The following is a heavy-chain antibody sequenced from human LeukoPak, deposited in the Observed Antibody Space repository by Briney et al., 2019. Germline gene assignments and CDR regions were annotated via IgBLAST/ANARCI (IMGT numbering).Heavy chain of an antibody. CDR2: IKSKGDSYAT. Sequence: GGSLILSCAASGFTFSDSGMHWVRQASGKGLEWVGRIKSKGDSYATAYAASVEGRFTISRDDSKNTAYLHMNSLKSEDTAVYYCSRLAYRSSWCGLDYWGQGTLVTVSS. J-gene: IGHJ4*02. CDR3: SRLAYRSSWCGLDY. D-gene: IGHD6-13*01. CDR1: GFTFSDSG. V-gene: IGHV3-73*01.